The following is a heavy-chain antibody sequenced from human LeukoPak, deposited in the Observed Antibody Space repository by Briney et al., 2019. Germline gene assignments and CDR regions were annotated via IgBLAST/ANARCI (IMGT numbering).Heavy chain of an antibody. J-gene: IGHJ5*02. CDR1: GYTLTAYY. D-gene: IGHD2-15*01. Sequence: GASVKVSCKASGYTLTAYYIYWVRQAPGQGLERMGRINPNSGGTDYAQNFQGRVTMTRDTSISTAYMELSRLRSDDTAVYYRARGYCSGGTCYLVENWLDPWGQGTLVTVSS. V-gene: IGHV1-2*06. CDR2: INPNSGGT. CDR3: ARGYCSGGTCYLVENWLDP.